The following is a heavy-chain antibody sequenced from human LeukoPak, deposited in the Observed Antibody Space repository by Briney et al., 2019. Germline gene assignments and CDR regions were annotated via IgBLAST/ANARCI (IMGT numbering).Heavy chain of an antibody. J-gene: IGHJ4*02. Sequence: PSETLSLTCAVYGGSFSGYYWSWIRQPPGKGLEWIGEINHSGSTNYNPSLKSRVSVSVDTSKNQFSLKLSSVTAADTAVYYCARGFDLNYYDSNGYYDDYWGQGTLVTVSS. D-gene: IGHD3-22*01. CDR1: GGSFSGYY. CDR3: ARGFDLNYYDSNGYYDDY. V-gene: IGHV4-34*01. CDR2: INHSGST.